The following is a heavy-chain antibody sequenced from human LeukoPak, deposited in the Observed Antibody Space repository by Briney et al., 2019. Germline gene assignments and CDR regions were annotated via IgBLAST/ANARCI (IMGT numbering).Heavy chain of an antibody. V-gene: IGHV3-30*04. CDR2: ISYDGSNK. J-gene: IGHJ4*02. Sequence: GGSLRLSCAASGFTFSSYAMHWVRQAPGKGLEWVAVISYDGSNKYYADSVKGRFTISRDNSKNTLYLQMNSLRAEDTAVYYCAREGYNSGWYYFDYWGQGTLVTVSS. D-gene: IGHD6-19*01. CDR1: GFTFSSYA. CDR3: AREGYNSGWYYFDY.